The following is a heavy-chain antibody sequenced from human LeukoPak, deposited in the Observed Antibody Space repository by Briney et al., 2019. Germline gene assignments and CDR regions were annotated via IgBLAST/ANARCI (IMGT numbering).Heavy chain of an antibody. V-gene: IGHV4-59*01. Sequence: PSETLSLTCTVSGGSISSYYWSWIRQPPGKGLEWIGYIYYSGSTNYNPSLKSRVTISVDTSKNQFSLKLSSVTAADTAVYYCARDGYYYDSSGYHSGFDYWGQGTLVTVSS. CDR2: IYYSGST. J-gene: IGHJ4*02. D-gene: IGHD3-22*01. CDR1: GGSISSYY. CDR3: ARDGYYYDSSGYHSGFDY.